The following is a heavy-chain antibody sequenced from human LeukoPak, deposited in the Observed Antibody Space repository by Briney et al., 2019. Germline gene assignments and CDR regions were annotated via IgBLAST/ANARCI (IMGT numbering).Heavy chain of an antibody. J-gene: IGHJ4*02. CDR3: VRGSTLRHYQY. Sequence: SETLSLTCTVSGGSISSTTYYWGWIRRPPGKGLEWIGSIYYSGSTYCNPSLKSRLTVSVDTSKNQFSLILSSVTAADTAVYYCVRGSTLRHYQYWGQGTLVTVSS. V-gene: IGHV4-39*01. D-gene: IGHD3-16*01. CDR2: IYYSGST. CDR1: GGSISSTTYY.